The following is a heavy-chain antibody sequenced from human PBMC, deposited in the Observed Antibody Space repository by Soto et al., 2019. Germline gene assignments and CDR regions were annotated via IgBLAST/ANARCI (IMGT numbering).Heavy chain of an antibody. CDR2: LHVNSGKT. J-gene: IGHJ4*02. CDR1: GFTFNRYT. D-gene: IGHD2-2*03. Sequence: GSLRLSCAASGFTFNRYTMSWVRQAPGTGLEWVSSLHVNSGKTYYADSVKGRFTISRDISKHTLYLQMSSLRAEDTAIYYCAKVAKQMDMDFDYWGQGTLVTVSS. V-gene: IGHV3-23*01. CDR3: AKVAKQMDMDFDY.